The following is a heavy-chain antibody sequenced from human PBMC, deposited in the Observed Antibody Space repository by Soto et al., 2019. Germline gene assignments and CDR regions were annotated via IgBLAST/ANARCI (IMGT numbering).Heavy chain of an antibody. D-gene: IGHD3-10*01. V-gene: IGHV4-30-4*01. J-gene: IGHJ4*02. CDR1: GGSISSGDYY. CDR2: IFYSGST. CDR3: ARVSYYCGSGSSSDY. Sequence: QVQLQESGPGLVKPSQTLSLTCTVSGGSISSGDYYWNWIRQPPGKGLEWIGYIFYSGSTYYNPSLKSRITISVDTSKNQFSLKLSSVTAADTAVYYCARVSYYCGSGSSSDYWGQGTLVTVSS.